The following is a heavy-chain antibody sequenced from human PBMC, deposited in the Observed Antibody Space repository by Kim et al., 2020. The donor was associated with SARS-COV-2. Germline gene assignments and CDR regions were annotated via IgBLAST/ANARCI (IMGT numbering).Heavy chain of an antibody. CDR2: INHSRST. CDR1: GGSFSGYY. CDR3: ARGTRQWLSRHYYYYMDV. V-gene: IGHV4-34*01. D-gene: IGHD6-19*01. Sequence: SQTLSLTCAVYGGSFSGYYWSWIRQPPGKGLEWIGEINHSRSTNYNPSLKSRVTISVDTSKNQFSLKLSSVTAADTAVYYCARGTRQWLSRHYYYYMDVW. J-gene: IGHJ6*03.